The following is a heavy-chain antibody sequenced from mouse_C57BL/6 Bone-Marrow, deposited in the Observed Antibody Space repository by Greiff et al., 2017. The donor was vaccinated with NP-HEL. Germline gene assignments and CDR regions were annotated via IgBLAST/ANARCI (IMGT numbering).Heavy chain of an antibody. CDR2: ISSGSSTI. J-gene: IGHJ1*03. V-gene: IGHV5-17*01. D-gene: IGHD1-1*01. Sequence: EVQRVESGGGLVKPGGSLKLSCAASGFTFSDYGMHWVSQAPEKGLEWVAYISSGSSTIYYADTVKGRFTISRDNAKNTLFLQMTSLRSEDTAMYYCARIYYGSSYWYFDVWGTGTTVTVSS. CDR3: ARIYYGSSYWYFDV. CDR1: GFTFSDYG.